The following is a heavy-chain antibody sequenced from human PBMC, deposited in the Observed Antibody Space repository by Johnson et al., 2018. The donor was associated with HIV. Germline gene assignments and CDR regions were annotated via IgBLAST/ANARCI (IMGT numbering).Heavy chain of an antibody. V-gene: IGHV3-23*04. D-gene: IGHD4-17*01. Sequence: VQLVESGGGLVQPAGSLGLSCTASGLSFSAYALTWVRQAPGKGLEWVSVISTSGKTYYADSVKGRFSISRDNSKNTLYLQITNLRVEDTAMYYCATHLRDYDDTRSDDAFDVWGRGTLVTVSS. CDR3: ATHLRDYDDTRSDDAFDV. CDR1: GLSFSAYA. J-gene: IGHJ3*01. CDR2: ISTSGKT.